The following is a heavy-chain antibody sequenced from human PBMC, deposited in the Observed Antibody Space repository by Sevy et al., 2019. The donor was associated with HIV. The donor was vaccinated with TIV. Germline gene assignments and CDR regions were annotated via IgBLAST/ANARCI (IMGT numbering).Heavy chain of an antibody. Sequence: GGSLRLSCAASGFTFSNAWMSWVRQAPGKGLEWVGRIKSKTDGGTIDYAATVKGRFTISRDDSKNTVYLQMNSLKSDDTAVYYCSTDPIIVLLVTDGMDVWGQGTTVTVSS. V-gene: IGHV3-15*01. CDR1: GFTFSNAW. J-gene: IGHJ6*02. D-gene: IGHD2-8*02. CDR3: STDPIIVLLVTDGMDV. CDR2: IKSKTDGGTI.